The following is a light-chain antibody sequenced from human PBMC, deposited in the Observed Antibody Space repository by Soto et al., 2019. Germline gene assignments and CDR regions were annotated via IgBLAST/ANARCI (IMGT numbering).Light chain of an antibody. CDR1: QSVSSN. Sequence: EIVMTHSPATLSVSPGERATLSCRASQSVSSNLAWYQQKPGQAPRLLVYGASTRATGITARFSGSGSGPQFTLTISSLQSEHFAVYSCQQHNNSPLTFGGGTKLDIK. CDR3: QQHNNSPLT. CDR2: GAS. V-gene: IGKV3-15*01. J-gene: IGKJ4*01.